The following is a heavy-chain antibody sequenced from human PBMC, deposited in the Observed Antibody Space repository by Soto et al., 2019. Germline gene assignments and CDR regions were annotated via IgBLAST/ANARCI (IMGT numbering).Heavy chain of an antibody. Sequence: DVQLLESGGGLVQPGGSLRLSCAASGLTFRSYVMSWVRRAPGKGLEWVSGISGSGISTHYADSVKGRFTVSRDNSKNTLYLQMNSLRAEDTAVYNCAKEPVGPDWFFDLWGRGTLVTASS. CDR1: GLTFRSYV. CDR3: AKEPVGPDWFFDL. J-gene: IGHJ2*01. V-gene: IGHV3-23*01. CDR2: ISGSGIST.